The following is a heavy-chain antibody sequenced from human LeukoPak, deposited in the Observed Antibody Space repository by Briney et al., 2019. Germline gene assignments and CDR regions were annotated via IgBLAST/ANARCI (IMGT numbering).Heavy chain of an antibody. CDR2: IWFDGSRQ. J-gene: IGHJ6*03. CDR3: AKAPTDPYYYYMDV. Sequence: GGSLRLSCAASKFTFNNYAMHWLRQTPGKGLECVAVIWFDGSRQYYADSVKGRFTLSRDNSKNTLFLQMNKLRAGDTATYYCAKAPTDPYYYYMDVWGKGTPVTVSS. CDR1: KFTFNNYA. V-gene: IGHV3-33*06.